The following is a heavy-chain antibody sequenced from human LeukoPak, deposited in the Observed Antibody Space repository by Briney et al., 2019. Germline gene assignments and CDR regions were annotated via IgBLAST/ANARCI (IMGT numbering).Heavy chain of an antibody. D-gene: IGHD6-19*01. Sequence: ASVKVSCKASGYTFTSYGINWVRQAPGQGLEWMGWISTYNGNTDYAQKFQGRVTMTTDTSTSTAYMELRSLRSDDTAVYYCARDQGIAVAGTGEYWGQGTVVTVSS. V-gene: IGHV1-18*01. CDR1: GYTFTSYG. CDR2: ISTYNGNT. J-gene: IGHJ4*02. CDR3: ARDQGIAVAGTGEY.